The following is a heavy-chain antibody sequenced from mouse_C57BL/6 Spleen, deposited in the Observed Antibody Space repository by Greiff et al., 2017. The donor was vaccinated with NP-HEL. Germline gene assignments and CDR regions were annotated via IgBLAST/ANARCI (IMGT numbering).Heavy chain of an antibody. D-gene: IGHD4-1*01. V-gene: IGHV5-4*03. Sequence: EVQGVESGGGLVKPGGSLKLSCAASGFTFSSYAMSWVRQTPEKRLEWVATISDGGSYTYYPDNVKGRFTISRDNAKNNLYLQMSHLKSEDTAMYYCARRGGTSYFDVWGTGTTVTVSS. CDR3: ARRGGTSYFDV. J-gene: IGHJ1*03. CDR1: GFTFSSYA. CDR2: ISDGGSYT.